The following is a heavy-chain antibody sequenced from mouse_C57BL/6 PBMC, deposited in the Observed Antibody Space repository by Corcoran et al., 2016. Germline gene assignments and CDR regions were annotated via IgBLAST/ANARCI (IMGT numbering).Heavy chain of an antibody. CDR1: GYSITSGYY. CDR2: ISYDGSN. V-gene: IGHV3-6*01. CDR3: ARDGTTRYFDV. Sequence: DVQLQESGPGLVKPSQSLSLTCSVTGYSITSGYYWNWIRQFPGNKLEWMGYISYDGSNKYNPSLQNRISINRDTSKNQFFLKLHSVTTEDPATDYGARDGTTRYFDVWCTGTTVTVSS. D-gene: IGHD1-1*01. J-gene: IGHJ1*03.